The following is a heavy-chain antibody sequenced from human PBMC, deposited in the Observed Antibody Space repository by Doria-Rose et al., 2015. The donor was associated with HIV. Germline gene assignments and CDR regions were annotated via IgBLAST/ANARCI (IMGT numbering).Heavy chain of an antibody. V-gene: IGHV1-3*01. Sequence: QVQLVQSGAEVKKPGASVGVSCKASGYTFTRYAMHWVRQAPGQRPEWMGWINVDNGNTEYSQNFQGRLTITRDTSASTAYMELSSLTSDDTSVYYCAKDRIRVVQAAPTLDFWGQGTLVTVSS. CDR1: GYTFTRYA. CDR3: AKDRIRVVQAAPTLDF. CDR2: INVDNGNT. J-gene: IGHJ4*02. D-gene: IGHD2-2*01.